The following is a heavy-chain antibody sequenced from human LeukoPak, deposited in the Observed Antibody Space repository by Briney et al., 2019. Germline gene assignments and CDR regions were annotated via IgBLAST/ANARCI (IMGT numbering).Heavy chain of an antibody. V-gene: IGHV1-18*01. D-gene: IGHD4-17*01. CDR2: ISTYNGET. CDR1: GYTFTSYG. Sequence: ASVKVSCKASGYTFTSYGISWVRQVPGQGLEWMGWISTYNGETNYAEKVQGRVALTTDTSTNTAYMEMRSLRSDDTAIYYCARGVDDFGDFCFDYWGRGTQVTVSS. J-gene: IGHJ4*02. CDR3: ARGVDDFGDFCFDY.